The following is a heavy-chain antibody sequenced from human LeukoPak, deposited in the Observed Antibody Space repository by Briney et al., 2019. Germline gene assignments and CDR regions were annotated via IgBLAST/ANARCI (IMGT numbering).Heavy chain of an antibody. CDR3: ARGDGYHFRYYFDY. D-gene: IGHD5-24*01. CDR2: INPNSGGT. CDR1: GYTFTGYY. Sequence: EASVKVSCKASGYTFTGYYMHWVRQAPGQGLEWMGWINPNSGGTNYAQKFQGRVTMTRDTSISTAYMELSRLRSDDTAVYYCARGDGYHFRYYFDYWGQGTLVTVSS. V-gene: IGHV1-2*02. J-gene: IGHJ4*02.